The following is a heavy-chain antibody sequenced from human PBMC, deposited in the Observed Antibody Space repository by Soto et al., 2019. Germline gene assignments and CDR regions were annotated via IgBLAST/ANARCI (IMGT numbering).Heavy chain of an antibody. CDR3: ARDRGDILTGYRGYGMDV. Sequence: GASVKVSCKASGYTFTSYGISWVRQAPGQGLEWMGWISAYNGNTNYAQKLQGRVTMTTDTSTSTAYMELRSLRSDDTAVYYCARDRGDILTGYRGYGMDVWGQGTTVTVSS. J-gene: IGHJ6*02. D-gene: IGHD3-9*01. CDR1: GYTFTSYG. V-gene: IGHV1-18*01. CDR2: ISAYNGNT.